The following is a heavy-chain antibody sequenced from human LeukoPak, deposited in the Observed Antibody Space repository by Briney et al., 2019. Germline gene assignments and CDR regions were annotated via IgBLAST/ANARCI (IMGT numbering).Heavy chain of an antibody. V-gene: IGHV3-21*01. CDR2: ISSSSSYI. CDR1: GFTFSSYS. D-gene: IGHD6-19*01. CDR3: ARDRGGWQFDY. Sequence: GGSLRLSCTASGFTFSSYSMNWVRQAPGKGLEWVSSISSSSSYIYYADSVKGRFTISRDNAKNSLYLQMNSLRAEDTAVYYCARDRGGWQFDYWGQGTLVTVSS. J-gene: IGHJ4*02.